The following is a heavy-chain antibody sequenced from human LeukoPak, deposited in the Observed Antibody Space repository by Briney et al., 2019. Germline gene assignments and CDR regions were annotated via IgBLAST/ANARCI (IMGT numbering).Heavy chain of an antibody. CDR1: GGSISSTSYY. D-gene: IGHD2-15*01. Sequence: PSETLSLTCTVSGGSISSTSYYWGWIRQPPGKGLQWIGSIYYSGSTYYNPSLKSRVTISVDTSKNQFSLKLSSVTAADTAVYYCACMALFRSGGSYDYWGQGTLVTVSS. CDR3: ACMALFRSGGSYDY. J-gene: IGHJ4*02. CDR2: IYYSGST. V-gene: IGHV4-39*07.